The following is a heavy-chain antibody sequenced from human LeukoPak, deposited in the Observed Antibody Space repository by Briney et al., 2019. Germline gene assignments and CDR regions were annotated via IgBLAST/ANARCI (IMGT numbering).Heavy chain of an antibody. Sequence: QSGGSLRLSCAASGFTFSNAWMTWVRQAPGKGLEWLANIKGDGSDKNYVDSVKGRFTISRDNAKNSLFLQMSSLRGEDTALYYCATEHWGPNSWGQGTLVTVSS. V-gene: IGHV3-7*01. CDR2: IKGDGSDK. CDR1: GFTFSNAW. CDR3: ATEHWGPNS. J-gene: IGHJ4*02. D-gene: IGHD3-16*01.